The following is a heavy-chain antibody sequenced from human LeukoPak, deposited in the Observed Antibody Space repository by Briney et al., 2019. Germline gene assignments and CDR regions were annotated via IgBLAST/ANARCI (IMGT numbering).Heavy chain of an antibody. V-gene: IGHV4-39*07. J-gene: IGHJ4*02. Sequence: PSETLSLTCTVSGGSISSSSYYWGWIRQPPGKGLEWIGSIYYSGSTYYNPSLKSRVTISVDTSKNQFSLKLSSVTAADTAVYYCARVGAPYYDFWSGYYTSLNFDYWGQGTLVTVSS. D-gene: IGHD3-3*01. CDR1: GGSISSSSYY. CDR3: ARVGAPYYDFWSGYYTSLNFDY. CDR2: IYYSGST.